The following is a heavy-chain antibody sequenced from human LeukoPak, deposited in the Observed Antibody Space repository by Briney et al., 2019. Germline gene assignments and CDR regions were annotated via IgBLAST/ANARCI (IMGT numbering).Heavy chain of an antibody. Sequence: GGSLRLSCSASGFTFSSNAMAWVRQAPGKGLEWVSSISSSSTYIYYADSVKGRFTISRDNAKNSLYLQMNSLRAEDTAVYYCARENTYSESYLTHFDYWGQGTLVTVSS. D-gene: IGHD1-26*01. CDR1: GFTFSSNA. CDR3: ARENTYSESYLTHFDY. V-gene: IGHV3-21*01. J-gene: IGHJ4*02. CDR2: ISSSSTYI.